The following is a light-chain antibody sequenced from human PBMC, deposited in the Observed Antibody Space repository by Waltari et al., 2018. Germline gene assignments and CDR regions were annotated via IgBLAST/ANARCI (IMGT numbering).Light chain of an antibody. CDR2: SNI. Sequence: QSVLTQPPSASGTPGQRVTIPCSGSNSNIGRNTVNWYQQLPGTAPKLLIYSNIQRPSGVPDRFSGSKSGTSASLAISGLQSEDEADYYCAAWDDSLSGVVFGGGTKLTVL. CDR1: NSNIGRNT. J-gene: IGLJ2*01. V-gene: IGLV1-44*01. CDR3: AAWDDSLSGVV.